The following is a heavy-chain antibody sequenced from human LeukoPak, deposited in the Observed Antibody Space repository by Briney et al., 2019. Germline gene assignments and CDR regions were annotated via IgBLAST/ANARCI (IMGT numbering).Heavy chain of an antibody. CDR3: ASQLGYCTNGVCLDAFDI. CDR1: GVSISSSSYY. V-gene: IGHV4-39*01. Sequence: SETLSLTCTVSGVSISSSSYYWGWIRQPPGKGLEWIGSIYYSGSTYYNPSLKSRVTISVDTSKNQFSLKLSSVTAADTAVYYCASQLGYCTNGVCLDAFDIWGQGTMVTVSS. J-gene: IGHJ3*02. D-gene: IGHD2-8*01. CDR2: IYYSGST.